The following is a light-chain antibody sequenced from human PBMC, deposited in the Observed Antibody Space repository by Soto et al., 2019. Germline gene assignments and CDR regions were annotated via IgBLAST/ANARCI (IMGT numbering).Light chain of an antibody. V-gene: IGKV3-15*01. J-gene: IGKJ4*01. CDR2: GAF. Sequence: EIVMTQSPATLSVSQGETATLSCSASQSVSYNLAWYQQKPGQGPRLLIYGAFTRATGIPARFRCSGSGTEFTLTISSLQSEDFAVYYCQQYKNWPPLTFGGGTKVEIK. CDR3: QQYKNWPPLT. CDR1: QSVSYN.